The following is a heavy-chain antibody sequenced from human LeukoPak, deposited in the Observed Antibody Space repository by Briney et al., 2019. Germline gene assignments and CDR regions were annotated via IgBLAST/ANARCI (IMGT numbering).Heavy chain of an antibody. CDR2: IYYSGST. D-gene: IGHD3-22*01. CDR1: GGSISSYY. J-gene: IGHJ4*02. V-gene: IGHV4-59*12. Sequence: PSETLSLTCTVSGGSISSYYWTWIRQPPGKGLEWIGYIYYSGSTNYNPSLKSRVTISVDTSKNQFSLKLSSVTAADTAVYYCARDRELYYDSSGYPFDYWGQGTLVTVSS. CDR3: ARDRELYYDSSGYPFDY.